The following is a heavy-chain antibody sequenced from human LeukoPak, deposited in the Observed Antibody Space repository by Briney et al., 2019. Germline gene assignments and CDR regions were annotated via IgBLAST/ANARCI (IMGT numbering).Heavy chain of an antibody. CDR3: ANTYYDFWSGYDY. V-gene: IGHV3-30*18. CDR2: ISYDGSSK. Sequence: PGGSLRLSCAASGFTFSSYGMHWVRQAPGKGLEWVAVISYDGSSKYYADSVKGRFTISRDNSKNTLYLQMNSLRAEDTAVYYCANTYYDFWSGYDYWGQGTLVTVSS. J-gene: IGHJ4*02. D-gene: IGHD3-3*01. CDR1: GFTFSSYG.